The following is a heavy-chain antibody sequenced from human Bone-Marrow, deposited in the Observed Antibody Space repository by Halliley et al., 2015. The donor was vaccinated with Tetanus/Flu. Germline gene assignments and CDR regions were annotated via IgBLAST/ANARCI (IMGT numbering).Heavy chain of an antibody. CDR3: ARRQNYDSAQIDY. V-gene: IGHV3-11*06. D-gene: IGHD3-22*01. Sequence: VPFISSSSSYTNYADSVKGRFTISRDNAKNSLYLQMNGLRAEDTAVYYCARRQNYDSAQIDYWGQGTLVTVSS. CDR2: ISSSSSYT. J-gene: IGHJ4*02.